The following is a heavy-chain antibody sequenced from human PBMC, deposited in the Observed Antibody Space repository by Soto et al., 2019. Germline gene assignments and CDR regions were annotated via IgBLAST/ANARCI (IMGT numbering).Heavy chain of an antibody. V-gene: IGHV1-69*02. CDR2: IIPILGIA. Sequence: VQLVQSGAEVKQPGSSVKVSCKASGGTFSSYTISWVRQAPGQGLEWMGRIIPILGIANYAQKFQGRVTITADKSTRTAYMELSSLRSEDTAVYYCAQQTYYDILTGFHTHFDYWGQGTLVTVSS. CDR3: AQQTYYDILTGFHTHFDY. CDR1: GGTFSSYT. J-gene: IGHJ4*02. D-gene: IGHD3-9*01.